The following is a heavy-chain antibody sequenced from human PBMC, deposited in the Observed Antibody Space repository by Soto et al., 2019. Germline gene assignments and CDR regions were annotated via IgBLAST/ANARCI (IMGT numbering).Heavy chain of an antibody. CDR1: GFTFISYG. CDR3: AKSLDSSGYYHFDY. Sequence: GGSLRLSCAASGFTFISYGMHWVRQAPGKGLEWVAVISYDGSNKYYADSVKGRFTISRDNSKNTLYLQMNSLRAEDTAVYYCAKSLDSSGYYHFDYWGQGTLVTVSS. CDR2: ISYDGSNK. D-gene: IGHD3-22*01. J-gene: IGHJ4*02. V-gene: IGHV3-30*18.